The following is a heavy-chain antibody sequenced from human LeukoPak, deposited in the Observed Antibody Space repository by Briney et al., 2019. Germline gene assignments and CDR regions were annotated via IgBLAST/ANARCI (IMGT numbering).Heavy chain of an antibody. CDR2: IKSRTEGGTT. Sequence: GGSLRLSCAASGFTFSDAWMSWVRQAPGKGLEWLGRIKSRTEGGTTQYAAPVKGRFTISRDDSEETVYLQMNSLTTEDTAVYYCTRVGTTWFHSWGQGTLVIVSS. J-gene: IGHJ5*01. D-gene: IGHD1-26*01. CDR1: GFTFSDAW. V-gene: IGHV3-15*01. CDR3: TRVGTTWFHS.